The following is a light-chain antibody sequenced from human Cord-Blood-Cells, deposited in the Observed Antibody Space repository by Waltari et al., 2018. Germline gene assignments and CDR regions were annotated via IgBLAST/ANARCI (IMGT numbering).Light chain of an antibody. CDR3: QQYNSYSPAT. Sequence: DIQMTQSPSTLSDSVGDRVTITCRASQSISSWLAWYQQKPGKAPKLLIYDASSLESGVPSRFSGSGSGTEFTLTISSLQPDDFATYYCQQYNSYSPATFGQGTKVEIK. CDR2: DAS. J-gene: IGKJ1*01. V-gene: IGKV1-5*01. CDR1: QSISSW.